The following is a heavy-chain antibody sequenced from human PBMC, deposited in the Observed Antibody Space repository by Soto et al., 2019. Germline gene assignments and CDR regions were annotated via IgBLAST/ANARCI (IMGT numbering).Heavy chain of an antibody. D-gene: IGHD3-9*01. CDR2: FDREDGET. CDR3: AKDFAPPDILTGYYRSKHHYYYYGMDV. J-gene: IGHJ6*02. V-gene: IGHV1-24*01. CDR1: GYTRTELS. Sequence: SVKVSCKVSGYTRTELSVHWVRQAPGKGLEWMGGFDREDGETFYAQTLQGRVTMTHDTSTHTAYMELSSLRSEDTAVYYCAKDFAPPDILTGYYRSKHHYYYYGMDVWGQGTTVTVSS.